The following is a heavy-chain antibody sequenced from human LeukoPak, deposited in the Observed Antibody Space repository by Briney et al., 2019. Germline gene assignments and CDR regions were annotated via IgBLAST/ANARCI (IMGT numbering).Heavy chain of an antibody. Sequence: GGSLRPSCAASGFSFNNYAMSWVRQAPGKGLEWVSTISGSGGRTYYADSVRGRFTISRDNFKNTLSLQVNSLRAEDTAMYYCAKDDDWGRYKHWGQGTLVTVSS. CDR1: GFSFNNYA. CDR3: AKDDDWGRYKH. J-gene: IGHJ1*01. CDR2: ISGSGGRT. D-gene: IGHD3-16*01. V-gene: IGHV3-23*01.